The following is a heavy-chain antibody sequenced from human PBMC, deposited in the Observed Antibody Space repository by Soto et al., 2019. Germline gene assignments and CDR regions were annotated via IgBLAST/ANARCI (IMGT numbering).Heavy chain of an antibody. CDR2: ISYDGSNK. D-gene: IGHD2-15*01. CDR3: ARGGDIVVVVAATLDY. V-gene: IGHV3-30-3*01. CDR1: GFTFSSYA. Sequence: GGSLRLSCAASGFTFSSYAMHWVRQAPGKGLEWVAVISYDGSNKYYADSVKGRFTISRDNSKNTLYLQMNSLRAEDTAVYYCARGGDIVVVVAATLDYWGQGTLVTVSS. J-gene: IGHJ4*02.